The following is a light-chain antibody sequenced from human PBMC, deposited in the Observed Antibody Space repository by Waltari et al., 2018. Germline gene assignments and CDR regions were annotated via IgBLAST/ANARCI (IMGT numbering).Light chain of an antibody. CDR2: LGS. Sequence: DIVMTQSPLSLPVTPGEPASISCRSSQILLHSNGYHYLDWSLQKPGQSPQLLIYLGSNRASGVPDRFSGSGSDTHFTLKISRVEAEDVGVYYCMQTLQGPPTFGQGAKVEIK. J-gene: IGKJ1*01. CDR1: QILLHSNGYHY. CDR3: MQTLQGPPT. V-gene: IGKV2-28*01.